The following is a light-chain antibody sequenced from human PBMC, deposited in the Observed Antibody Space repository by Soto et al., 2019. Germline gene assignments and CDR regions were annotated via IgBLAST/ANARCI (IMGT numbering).Light chain of an antibody. V-gene: IGKV3-20*01. CDR2: GAS. Sequence: EIVLTQSPGTLSLSPGERATLSCRSSQSVSSSYLAWYQQKPGQAPRLLIYGASSRATGIPDRFSGSGSGTDLTLTISRLEPEEFAVYYCQQYGSSPQTFGQGTRREIK. CDR1: QSVSSSY. CDR3: QQYGSSPQT. J-gene: IGKJ5*01.